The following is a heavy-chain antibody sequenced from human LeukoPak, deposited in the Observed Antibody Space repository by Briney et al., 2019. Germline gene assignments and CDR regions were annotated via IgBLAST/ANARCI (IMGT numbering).Heavy chain of an antibody. CDR2: IFESRKT. CDR3: ASSSWLRDANFDN. Sequence: SETLSLTCSVSGASISSGLYYWNWLRQPAGRGLEWIGRIFESRKTNYNPSLKSRVTISVNTSKNQFSLKLRSVTAIDTAVYYCASSSWLRDANFDNWGQGTLVTVSS. D-gene: IGHD2-15*01. J-gene: IGHJ4*02. CDR1: GASISSGLYY. V-gene: IGHV4-61*02.